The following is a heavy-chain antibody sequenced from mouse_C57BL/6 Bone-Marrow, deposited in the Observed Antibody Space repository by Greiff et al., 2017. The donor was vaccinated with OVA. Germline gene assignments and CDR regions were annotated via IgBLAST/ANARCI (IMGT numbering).Heavy chain of an antibody. CDR3: ATHYYGSRDYYAMDY. J-gene: IGHJ4*01. D-gene: IGHD1-1*01. CDR2: INPSTGGT. CDR1: GYSFTGYY. V-gene: IGHV1-42*01. Sequence: EVQLQQSGPELVKPGASVKISCKASGYSFTGYYMNWVKQSPEKSLEWIGEINPSTGGTTYNQKFKAKATLTVDKSSSTAYMQLKSLTSEDSAVYYCATHYYGSRDYYAMDYWGQGTSVTVSS.